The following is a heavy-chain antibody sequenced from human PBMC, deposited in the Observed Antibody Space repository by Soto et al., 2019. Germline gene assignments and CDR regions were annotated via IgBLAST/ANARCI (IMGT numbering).Heavy chain of an antibody. J-gene: IGHJ5*02. CDR2: INAGNGNT. CDR1: GYTFTSYA. D-gene: IGHD1-7*01. Sequence: ASVKVSCKASGYTFTSYAMHWVRQAPGQRIEWMGWINAGNGNTKYSQKSQGRVTITTDTSTSTAYMELRSLRSDDTAVYYWARVITGTTGWFDPWGQGTLVTVSS. CDR3: ARVITGTTGWFDP. V-gene: IGHV1-3*01.